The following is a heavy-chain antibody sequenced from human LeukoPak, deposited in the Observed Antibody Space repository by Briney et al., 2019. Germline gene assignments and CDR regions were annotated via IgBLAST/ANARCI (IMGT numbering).Heavy chain of an antibody. CDR3: ARHSAVAGTDRWFDP. CDR2: IYPGDSDT. J-gene: IGHJ5*02. Sequence: GESLKISCKGSGYSFTGYWIGWVRQMPGKGLEWMGIIYPGDSDTRYSPSFQGQVTISADKSISTAYLQWSSLKASDTAMYYCARHSAVAGTDRWFDPWGQGTLVTVSS. CDR1: GYSFTGYW. V-gene: IGHV5-51*01. D-gene: IGHD6-19*01.